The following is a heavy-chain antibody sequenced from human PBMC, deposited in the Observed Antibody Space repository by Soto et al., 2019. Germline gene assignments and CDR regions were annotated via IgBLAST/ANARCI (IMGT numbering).Heavy chain of an antibody. D-gene: IGHD2-2*01. Sequence: QFQLVQSGAEVKKPGASVKISCKGSGYTFTSYIMHWVRHAPGQRPEWMGWINPDNGNTRYSQNFQGRVSITRDTSASTVFMALSSLRSEDTALYYCATEGYYSSLRCFDYWGQGTLVTVSS. J-gene: IGHJ4*02. CDR2: INPDNGNT. CDR3: ATEGYYSSLRCFDY. CDR1: GYTFTSYI. V-gene: IGHV1-3*01.